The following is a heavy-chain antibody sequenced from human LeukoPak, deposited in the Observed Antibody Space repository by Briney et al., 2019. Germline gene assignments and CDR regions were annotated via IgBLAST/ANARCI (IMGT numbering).Heavy chain of an antibody. CDR1: GGSISTHY. CDR3: ARHHRDYGVRPGLIDC. D-gene: IGHD4-17*01. CDR2: IYISGNT. Sequence: SETLSLTCTVSGGSISTHYWSWIRQPAGMGLEWIGRIYISGNTDYNPSLKSRLTMSIDTSKSQFSLSLSSVTAADTAVYYCARHHRDYGVRPGLIDCWGQGTLVTVSS. J-gene: IGHJ4*02. V-gene: IGHV4-4*07.